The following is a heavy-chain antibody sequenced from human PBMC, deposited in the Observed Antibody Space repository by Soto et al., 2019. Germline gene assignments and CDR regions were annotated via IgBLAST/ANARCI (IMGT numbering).Heavy chain of an antibody. CDR1: GYTFTGYY. V-gene: IGHV1-2*04. CDR2: INPNSGGT. CDR3: ARGDSSSLDYGMDV. J-gene: IGHJ6*02. Sequence: ASVKVSCKASGYTFTGYYMHWVLQSAGQGLEWMGWINPNSGGTNYAQKFQGWVTMTRDTSISTAYMELSRLRSDDTAVYYCARGDSSSLDYGMDVWGQGTTVTVSS. D-gene: IGHD6-13*01.